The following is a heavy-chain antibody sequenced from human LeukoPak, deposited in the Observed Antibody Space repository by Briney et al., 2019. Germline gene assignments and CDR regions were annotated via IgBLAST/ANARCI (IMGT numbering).Heavy chain of an antibody. CDR2: IYYSGST. V-gene: IGHV4-59*08. Sequence: SETLSLTCTVSGGSISSYYWSWIRQPPGKGLEWIGYIYYSGSTNYNPSLKSRVTISVDTSKNQFSLKLSSVTAADTAVYYCARLYGSGSYFDYWGQGTLVTVSS. J-gene: IGHJ4*02. CDR1: GGSISSYY. CDR3: ARLYGSGSYFDY. D-gene: IGHD3-10*01.